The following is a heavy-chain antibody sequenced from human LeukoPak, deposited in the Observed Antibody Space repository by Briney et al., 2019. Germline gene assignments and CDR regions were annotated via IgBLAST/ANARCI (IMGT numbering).Heavy chain of an antibody. CDR1: GGTFSSYA. D-gene: IGHD2-2*01. J-gene: IGHJ4*02. CDR2: IIPIFGTA. CDR3: AEYCSSTSCNDY. V-gene: IGHV1-69*05. Sequence: GASVKVSCKAPGGTFSSYAISWVRQAPGQGLEWMGGIIPIFGTANYAQKFQGRVTITTDESTSTAYMELSSLRSEDTAVYYCAEYCSSTSCNDYWGQGTLVTVSS.